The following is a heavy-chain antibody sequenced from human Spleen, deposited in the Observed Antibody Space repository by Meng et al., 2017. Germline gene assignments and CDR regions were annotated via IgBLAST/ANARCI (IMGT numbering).Heavy chain of an antibody. CDR1: GFTFGSYT. J-gene: IGHJ4*02. CDR2: FSVTGGSK. CDR3: AKGTMLRGVIRTPFDS. D-gene: IGHD3-10*01. Sequence: GESLKISCAASGFTFGSYTMSWVRQAPGKGLEWVSDFSVTGGSKYYADSVKGRFTISRDNSKNTLYLRMDNMRVEDTAVYYCAKGTMLRGVIRTPFDSWGQGTLVTVSS. V-gene: IGHV3-23*01.